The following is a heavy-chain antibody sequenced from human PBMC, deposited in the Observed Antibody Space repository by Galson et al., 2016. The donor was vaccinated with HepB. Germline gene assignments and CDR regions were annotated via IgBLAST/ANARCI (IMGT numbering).Heavy chain of an antibody. V-gene: IGHV3-23*01. CDR2: ISMSGGGR. D-gene: IGHD3-16*01. J-gene: IGHJ6*04. Sequence: SLRLSCAASGFTFSSDGMTWVRQAPGKGLEDVSSISMSGGGRDYAEIVKGRVTISTDKSRSTLFLQMNSLRAEDTGVYYCVRGSTAPDVWGKGTTVTVSS. CDR3: VRGSTAPDV. CDR1: GFTFSSDG.